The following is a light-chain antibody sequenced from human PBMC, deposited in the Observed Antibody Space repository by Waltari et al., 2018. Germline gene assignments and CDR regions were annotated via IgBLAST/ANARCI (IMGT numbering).Light chain of an antibody. Sequence: QSVLTQPPSVSGAPGQRVTISCTGSSSNIGAGYDVHWYQQLPGPAPKLLIYGNNNLPSWVPDRFSGSKSGTSASLAITGLQAEDEADYYCQSYDSTLSASNVFGTGTKVTVL. CDR3: QSYDSTLSASNV. J-gene: IGLJ1*01. CDR2: GNN. CDR1: SSNIGAGYD. V-gene: IGLV1-40*01.